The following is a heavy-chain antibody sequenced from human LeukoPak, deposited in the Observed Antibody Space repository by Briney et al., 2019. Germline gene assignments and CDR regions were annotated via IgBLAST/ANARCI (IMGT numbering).Heavy chain of an antibody. CDR1: GCSFTSYW. J-gene: IGHJ3*02. Sequence: GESLKISCKGSGCSFTSYWIGWVRPMPGKGLEWMGIIYPGDSDTRYSPSFQGQVSISADKSISTAYLQWSSLKASDTAMYYCARVRSRDGFDIWPLGTMVTVS. CDR3: ARVRSRDGFDI. D-gene: IGHD1-26*01. CDR2: IYPGDSDT. V-gene: IGHV5-51*01.